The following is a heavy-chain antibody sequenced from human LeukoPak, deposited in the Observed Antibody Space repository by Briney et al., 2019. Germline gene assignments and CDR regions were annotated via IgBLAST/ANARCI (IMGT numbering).Heavy chain of an antibody. D-gene: IGHD3-10*01. CDR1: GFTFSNYD. Sequence: PGGSLRLYCAASGFTFSNYDMSWVRQAPGKGLEWVSTISGSGGSTFYADSVKGRFTISRDNSKNTLFLQMNSLTAEDTALYSCARKEPSSGNFDYWGQGTLVTVSS. J-gene: IGHJ4*02. CDR3: ARKEPSSGNFDY. V-gene: IGHV3-23*01. CDR2: ISGSGGST.